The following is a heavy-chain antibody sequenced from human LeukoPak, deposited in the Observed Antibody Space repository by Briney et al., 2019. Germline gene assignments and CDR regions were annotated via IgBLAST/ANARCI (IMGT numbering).Heavy chain of an antibody. D-gene: IGHD3-10*01. V-gene: IGHV3-21*01. CDR1: GFTFSSYG. Sequence: GGSLRLSCAASGFTFSSYGMHWVRQAPGKGLEWVSSISSSSSYIYYAASVKGRFTISRDNAKNSLYLQMNSLRAEDTAVYYCARDLRRRFPFDLWGRGTLVTVSS. CDR2: ISSSSSYI. J-gene: IGHJ2*01. CDR3: ARDLRRRFPFDL.